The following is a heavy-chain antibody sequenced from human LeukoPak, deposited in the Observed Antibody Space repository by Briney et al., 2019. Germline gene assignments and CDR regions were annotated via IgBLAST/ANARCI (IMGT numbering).Heavy chain of an antibody. CDR2: VYYTGST. D-gene: IGHD2-15*01. V-gene: IGHV4-39*02. CDR3: ARTVVAATPSLDY. Sequence: SETLSLTCTVSGGSISSSSYYWTCIRQPPGKGLEWIGSVYYTGSTYYNPSLKSRVTISVDTSNKYFSLKLSSVTAADTAVYYCARTVVAATPSLDYWGQGTLVTVSS. CDR1: GGSISSSSYY. J-gene: IGHJ4*02.